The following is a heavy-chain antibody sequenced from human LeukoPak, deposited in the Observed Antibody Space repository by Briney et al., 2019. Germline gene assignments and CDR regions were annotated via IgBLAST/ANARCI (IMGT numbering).Heavy chain of an antibody. V-gene: IGHV3-23*01. CDR1: GFSFTKYA. Sequence: GGSLRLSCAASGFSFTKYAMSWVCQAPGKGLEWVSAITDSGGDTYTADSVKGRFTISRGNSKNTLYMQMNSLRVEDTAVYYCASGSRYSRPYYFDNWGQGTLVTVSS. J-gene: IGHJ4*02. CDR2: ITDSGGDT. D-gene: IGHD2-21*01. CDR3: ASGSRYSRPYYFDN.